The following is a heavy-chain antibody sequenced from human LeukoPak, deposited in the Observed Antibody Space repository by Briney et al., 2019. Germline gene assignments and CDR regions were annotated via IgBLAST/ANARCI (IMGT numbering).Heavy chain of an antibody. J-gene: IGHJ6*02. V-gene: IGHV1-46*01. CDR3: AREDVVLVDAVRYYYGMDV. CDR2: INPSGGST. Sequence: ASVTVSFKASGYNFISYYMHWVRQAPGQGLEWMGIINPSGGSTSYAQKFQDRVTMTRDTSTSTVYMELSSLKSEDTAVYYCAREDVVLVDAVRYYYGMDVWGQGTTVTVSS. D-gene: IGHD2-8*01. CDR1: GYNFISYY.